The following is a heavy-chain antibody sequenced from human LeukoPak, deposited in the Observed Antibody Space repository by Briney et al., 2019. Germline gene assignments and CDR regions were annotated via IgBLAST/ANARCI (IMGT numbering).Heavy chain of an antibody. CDR2: INSDGSST. CDR1: GFTFSRYY. CDR3: TRVFVGDEYSSSGY. Sequence: PGGSLRLSCAASGFTFSRYYMHWVRQAPGKGLVWVSRINSDGSSTTYADSVNGRFTISRDNAKNTLYLQMNSLKVEDTAVYYCTRVFVGDEYSSSGYWGQGTLVTVSS. J-gene: IGHJ4*02. D-gene: IGHD6-13*01. V-gene: IGHV3-74*01.